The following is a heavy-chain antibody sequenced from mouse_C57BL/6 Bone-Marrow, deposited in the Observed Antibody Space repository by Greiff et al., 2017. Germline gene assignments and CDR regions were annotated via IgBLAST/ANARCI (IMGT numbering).Heavy chain of an antibody. Sequence: QVQLQQPGAELVMPGASVKLSCKASGYTFTSYWMHWVKQRPGQGLEWIGEIDPSAGYTNYNQKFKGKSTLTVDKSSSTAYMQLSSLASEDSAVYYCARGGYLAWFAYWGQGTLVTVSA. J-gene: IGHJ3*01. CDR1: GYTFTSYW. D-gene: IGHD2-3*01. CDR3: ARGGYLAWFAY. CDR2: IDPSAGYT. V-gene: IGHV1-69*01.